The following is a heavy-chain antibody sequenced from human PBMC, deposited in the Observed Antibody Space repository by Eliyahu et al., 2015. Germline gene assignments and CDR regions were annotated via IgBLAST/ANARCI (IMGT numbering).Heavy chain of an antibody. Sequence: EVQLLESGGGLVQPGGSLRXSCAASGFXFNNYAIGWGPPAPGKGLEWVSGISGSGDSTYYADSVKGRFTISRDNSKNFLYLQMDSLRAEDTALYYCAKHKALTAGSFDHWGQGTLVTVSS. CDR1: GFXFNNYA. CDR2: ISGSGDST. J-gene: IGHJ4*02. V-gene: IGHV3-23*01. CDR3: AKHKALTAGSFDH.